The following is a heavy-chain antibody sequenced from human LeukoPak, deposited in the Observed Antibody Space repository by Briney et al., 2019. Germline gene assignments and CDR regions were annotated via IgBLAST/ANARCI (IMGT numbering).Heavy chain of an antibody. CDR3: AGEFGFRYCSSTSCYEGGDYFDY. D-gene: IGHD2-2*01. CDR2: ISAYNGNT. V-gene: IGHV1-18*01. Sequence: SVKVSCKASGYTFTSYGISWVRQAPGQGLEWMGWISAYNGNTNYAQKLQGRVTMTTDTSTSTAYMELRSLRSDDTAVYYCAGEFGFRYCSSTSCYEGGDYFDYWGQGTLVTVSS. J-gene: IGHJ4*02. CDR1: GYTFTSYG.